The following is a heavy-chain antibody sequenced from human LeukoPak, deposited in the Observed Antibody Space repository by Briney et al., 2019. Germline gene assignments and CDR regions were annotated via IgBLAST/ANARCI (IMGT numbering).Heavy chain of an antibody. CDR3: AKEVYCGRDCYNPGYGVDV. J-gene: IGHJ6*02. CDR2: INSDGSST. V-gene: IGHV3-74*01. D-gene: IGHD2-21*02. Sequence: GGSLRLSCAASGFTFSSYWMHWVRQAPGKGLVWVSRINSDGSSTTYADSVKGRFTISRDNSKNTLSLQMNSLRDEDTATYYCAKEVYCGRDCYNPGYGVDVWGQGTTVTVSS. CDR1: GFTFSSYW.